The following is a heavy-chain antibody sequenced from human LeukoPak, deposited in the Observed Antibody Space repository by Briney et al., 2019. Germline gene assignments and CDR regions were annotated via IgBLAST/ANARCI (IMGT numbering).Heavy chain of an antibody. CDR2: ISGSGDRT. Sequence: PAGSLRLSCAASGFTFSSSAMSWVRQAPGKGLEWVSTISGSGDRTYYADSVKGRFTISRDNSKNTLFLHMNSLRAEDTAVYSCAKGYYGSGSYGWFDYWGQGTLVTVSS. V-gene: IGHV3-23*01. D-gene: IGHD3-10*01. CDR3: AKGYYGSGSYGWFDY. CDR1: GFTFSSSA. J-gene: IGHJ4*02.